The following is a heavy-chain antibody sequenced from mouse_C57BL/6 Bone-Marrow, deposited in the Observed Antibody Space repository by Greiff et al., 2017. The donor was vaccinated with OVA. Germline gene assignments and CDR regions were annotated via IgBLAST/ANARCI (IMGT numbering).Heavy chain of an antibody. Sequence: EVQRVESGGDLVKPGGSLKLSCAASGFTFSSYGMSWVRQTPDKRLEWVATISSGGSYTYYPDSVKGRFTISRDNAKNTLYLQMSSLKSEDTAMYYCARDGYYDYFDDWGQGTTLTVSS. CDR3: ARDGYYDYFDD. J-gene: IGHJ2*01. D-gene: IGHD2-3*01. V-gene: IGHV5-6*01. CDR2: ISSGGSYT. CDR1: GFTFSSYG.